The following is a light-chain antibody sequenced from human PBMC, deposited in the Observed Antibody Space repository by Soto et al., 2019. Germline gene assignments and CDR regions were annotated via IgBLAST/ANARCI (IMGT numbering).Light chain of an antibody. CDR1: QSVCSY. CDR3: QQRSNWPST. J-gene: IGKJ4*02. CDR2: DAS. V-gene: IGKV3-11*01. Sequence: EIVLTQSPATLSLSPGERAALSCRASQSVCSYLAWYKQKPGQAPRLLIYDASKRANGIPARFSGSGSGKEFTLTISSLEAEDFSVYFCQQRSNWPSTFDGGTKVEI.